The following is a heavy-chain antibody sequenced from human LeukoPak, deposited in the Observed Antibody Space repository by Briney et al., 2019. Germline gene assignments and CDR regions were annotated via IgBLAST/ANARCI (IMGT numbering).Heavy chain of an antibody. CDR1: GFTFSSYG. D-gene: IGHD6-13*01. J-gene: IGHJ4*02. Sequence: GGSLRLSCAASGFTFSSYGMPWVRQAPGKGLEWEAFVRYDGSNKYYADSVKGRFTISRDNSKNTLYLQMNSLRAEDTAAYYCAKDLNSSSWYRCLDYFDYWGQGTLVTVSS. CDR3: AKDLNSSSWYRCLDYFDY. V-gene: IGHV3-30*02. CDR2: VRYDGSNK.